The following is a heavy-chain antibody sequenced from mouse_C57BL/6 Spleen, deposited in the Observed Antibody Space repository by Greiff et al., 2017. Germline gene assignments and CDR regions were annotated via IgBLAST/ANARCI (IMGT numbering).Heavy chain of an antibody. CDR2: ISYSGST. V-gene: IGHV3-8*01. Sequence: DVKLQESGPGLAKPSQTLSLTCSVTGYSITSYYWNWIRKFPGNKLEYMGYISYSGSTYYNPSLKSRISINRDTSKNQYYLQLNSVTTEDTATYYCASPSMDYWGQGTSVTVSS. J-gene: IGHJ4*01. CDR3: ASPSMDY. CDR1: GYSITSYY.